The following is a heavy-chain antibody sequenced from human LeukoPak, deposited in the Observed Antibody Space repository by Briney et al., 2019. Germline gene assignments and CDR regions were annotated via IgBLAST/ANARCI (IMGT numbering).Heavy chain of an antibody. CDR2: MNPNSGNT. CDR3: ALSSGIRNYYYYYMDV. J-gene: IGHJ6*03. CDR1: GYAFTSYD. D-gene: IGHD3-10*01. Sequence: ASVKVSCKASGYAFTSYDINWVRQATGQGLEWMGWMNPNSGNTGYAQKFQGRVTMTRNTSISTAYMELSSLRSEDTAVYYCALSSGIRNYYYYYMDVWGKGTTVTVSS. V-gene: IGHV1-8*01.